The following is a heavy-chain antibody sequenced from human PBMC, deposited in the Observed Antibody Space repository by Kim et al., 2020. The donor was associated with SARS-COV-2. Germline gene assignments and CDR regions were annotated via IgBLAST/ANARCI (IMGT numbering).Heavy chain of an antibody. D-gene: IGHD3-10*01. Sequence: QKFQGRVTIPADESTGTAYMELSSLGSEDTAVYYCARDGSGGGSIHNFDYWGQGTLVTVSS. V-gene: IGHV1-69*01. CDR3: ARDGSGGGSIHNFDY. J-gene: IGHJ4*02.